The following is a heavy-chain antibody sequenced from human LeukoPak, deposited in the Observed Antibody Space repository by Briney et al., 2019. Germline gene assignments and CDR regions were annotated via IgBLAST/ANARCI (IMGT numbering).Heavy chain of an antibody. V-gene: IGHV1-18*01. Sequence: ASVKVSCKASGYTFTSYGISRVRQAPGQGLEWMGWISAYNGNTNYAQKFQGRVTMTTDTSTSTAYMELSSLRSEDTAVYYCATDLMKTGDSSGYYKDYWGQGTLVTVSS. J-gene: IGHJ4*02. CDR2: ISAYNGNT. CDR3: ATDLMKTGDSSGYYKDY. CDR1: GYTFTSYG. D-gene: IGHD3-22*01.